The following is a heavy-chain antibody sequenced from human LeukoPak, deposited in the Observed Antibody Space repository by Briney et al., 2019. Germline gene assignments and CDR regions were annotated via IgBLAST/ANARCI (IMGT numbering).Heavy chain of an antibody. V-gene: IGHV3-23*01. CDR1: GFTFSDYA. J-gene: IGHJ4*02. CDR2: ISGSGGSI. D-gene: IGHD3-9*01. Sequence: GGSLRLSCTASGFTFSDYAMSWVRQAPGKGLEWVSGISGSGGSIRYADSVKGRFIISRDNSKNTLYLQMNSLRAEDTAVYYCAKDPPLRYFDWPIGDYWGQGTLVTVSS. CDR3: AKDPPLRYFDWPIGDY.